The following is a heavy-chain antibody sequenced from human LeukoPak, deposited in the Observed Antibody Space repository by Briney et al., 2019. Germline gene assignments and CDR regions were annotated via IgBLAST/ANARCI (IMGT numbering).Heavy chain of an antibody. Sequence: SETLSLTCTVPGGSISSYYWSWIRQPAGKGLEWIGRIYSSGSTNYNPSLKSRVTMSVETSKNQFSLKLSSVTAADTAVYYCARGFGGVIDFDYWGQGTLVTVSS. CDR2: IYSSGST. V-gene: IGHV4-4*07. J-gene: IGHJ4*02. CDR3: ARGFGGVIDFDY. CDR1: GGSISSYY. D-gene: IGHD3-16*02.